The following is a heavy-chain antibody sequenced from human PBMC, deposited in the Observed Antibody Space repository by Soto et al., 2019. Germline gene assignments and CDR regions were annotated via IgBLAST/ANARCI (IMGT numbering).Heavy chain of an antibody. Sequence: SETLSLTCTVSGGSISSYYWSWIRQPPGKGLEWIGYIYYSGSTNYNPSLKSRVTISVDTSKNQFSLKLSSVTAADTVVYYCAGGPGVARNYWGQGTLVTVSS. V-gene: IGHV4-59*12. J-gene: IGHJ4*02. CDR2: IYYSGST. CDR3: AGGPGVARNY. D-gene: IGHD5-12*01. CDR1: GGSISSYY.